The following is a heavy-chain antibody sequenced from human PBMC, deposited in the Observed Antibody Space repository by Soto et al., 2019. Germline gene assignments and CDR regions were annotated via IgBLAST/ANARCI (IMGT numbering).Heavy chain of an antibody. CDR1: GYTFTSYA. J-gene: IGHJ4*02. Sequence: QVQLVQSGVEVKKPGASVKVSCKASGYTFTSYAISWVRQAPGQGLEWMGWISAYNGNTNYAQNLRGRVTMTTDASTSTAYMELRSLRYEDTAMYYCARDFTGWPPDGVDSWGQGTQVTVSS. V-gene: IGHV1-18*01. CDR2: ISAYNGNT. D-gene: IGHD3-16*01. CDR3: ARDFTGWPPDGVDS.